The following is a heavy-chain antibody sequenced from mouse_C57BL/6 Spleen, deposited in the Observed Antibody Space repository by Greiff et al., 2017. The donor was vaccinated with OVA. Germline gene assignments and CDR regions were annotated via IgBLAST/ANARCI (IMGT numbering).Heavy chain of an antibody. V-gene: IGHV5-12*01. CDR1: GFTFSDYY. CDR2: ISNGGGST. J-gene: IGHJ4*01. D-gene: IGHD1-1*01. Sequence: EVKLVESGGGLVQPGGSLKLSCAASGFTFSDYYMYWVRQTPEKRLEWVAYISNGGGSTYYPDTVKGRFTISRDNAKNTLYLQMSRLKSEDTAMYYCARRGAVVNHAMDYWGQGTSVTVSS. CDR3: ARRGAVVNHAMDY.